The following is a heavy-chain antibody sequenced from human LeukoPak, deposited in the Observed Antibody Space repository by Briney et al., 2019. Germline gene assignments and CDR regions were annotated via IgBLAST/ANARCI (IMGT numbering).Heavy chain of an antibody. CDR3: AGPPGGAVVVPAAKWYYFDY. V-gene: IGHV1-8*03. D-gene: IGHD2-2*01. J-gene: IGHJ4*02. CDR1: GYTFTSYD. Sequence: ASVKVSCKASGYTFTSYDINWVRQATGQGLEWMGWMNPNSGNTGYAQKFQGRVTITRNTSISTAYMELSSLRAEDTAVYYCAGPPGGAVVVPAAKWYYFDYWGQGTLVTVSS. CDR2: MNPNSGNT.